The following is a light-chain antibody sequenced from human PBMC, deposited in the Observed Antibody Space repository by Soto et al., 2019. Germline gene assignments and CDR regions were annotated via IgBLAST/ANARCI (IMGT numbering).Light chain of an antibody. V-gene: IGKV2-28*01. Sequence: DIVMTQSPLSLPVTPGEPASISCRSSQSLLHSNGYNYLDWYLQKPGQSPQLLIYLGSNRASGVPDRFSGSGLGPDFNLEISRVEAGDVGVYYCMQALQTWTFGQGTKVEIK. J-gene: IGKJ1*01. CDR2: LGS. CDR3: MQALQTWT. CDR1: QSLLHSNGYNY.